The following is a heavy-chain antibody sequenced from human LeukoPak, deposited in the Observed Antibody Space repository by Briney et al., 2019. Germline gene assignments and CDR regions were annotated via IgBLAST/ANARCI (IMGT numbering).Heavy chain of an antibody. J-gene: IGHJ4*02. D-gene: IGHD6-19*01. Sequence: ASETLSLTCTVSGGSISSYYWSWLRQPPGKGLEWIGYIYYSGSTNYNPSLKSRVTISVDTSKNQFSLKLSSVTAADTAVYYCARGGEYSSGWYYFDYWGQGTLVTVSS. CDR2: IYYSGST. CDR3: ARGGEYSSGWYYFDY. V-gene: IGHV4-59*01. CDR1: GGSISSYY.